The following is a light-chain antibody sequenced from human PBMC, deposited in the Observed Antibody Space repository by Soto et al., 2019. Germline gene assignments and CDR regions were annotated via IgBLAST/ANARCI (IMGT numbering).Light chain of an antibody. J-gene: IGLJ1*01. V-gene: IGLV1-47*01. CDR2: RNN. CDR3: AAWDDSLGGV. Sequence: QLVLTQPPSASGTPGQRVTISCSGSSSNIGSNYVYWYQQLPGTAPKLLIYRNNQRPSGVPDRFSGSKSGTSASLAISGLRSEDEADYYCAAWDDSLGGVFGTGTKLTVL. CDR1: SSNIGSNY.